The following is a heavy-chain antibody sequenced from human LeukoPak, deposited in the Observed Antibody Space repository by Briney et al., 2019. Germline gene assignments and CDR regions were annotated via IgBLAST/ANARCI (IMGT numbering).Heavy chain of an antibody. CDR3: AGGYCSGGSCYWIDAFDI. CDR2: IIPIFGTA. Sequence: ASVKVSCKASGGTFSSYAISWVRQAPGQGLEWMGGIIPIFGTANYAQKFQGRVTITADESTSTAYMELSSLRSEDTAVYYCAGGYCSGGSCYWIDAFDIWGQGTMVTVSS. V-gene: IGHV1-69*13. D-gene: IGHD2-15*01. J-gene: IGHJ3*02. CDR1: GGTFSSYA.